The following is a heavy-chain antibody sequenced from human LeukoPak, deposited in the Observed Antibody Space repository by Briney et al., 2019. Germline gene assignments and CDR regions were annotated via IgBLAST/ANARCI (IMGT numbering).Heavy chain of an antibody. CDR3: AKSQSLYDSSGYYDY. CDR1: GFTFDDYA. V-gene: IGHV3-9*01. CDR2: ISWNSGSI. J-gene: IGHJ4*02. D-gene: IGHD3-22*01. Sequence: PGGSLRLSRAASGFTFDDYAMHWVRQAPGKGLEWVSGISWNSGSIGYADSVKGRFTISRDNAKNSLYLQMNSLRAEDTALYYCAKSQSLYDSSGYYDYWGQGTLVTVSS.